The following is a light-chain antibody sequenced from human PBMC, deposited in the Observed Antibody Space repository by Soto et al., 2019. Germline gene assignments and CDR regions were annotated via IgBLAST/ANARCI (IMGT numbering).Light chain of an antibody. CDR1: SSNIGKNY. CDR3: GTWDSSLSVWL. V-gene: IGLV1-51*01. CDR2: DEN. Sequence: QSVLTQPPSVSVAPGQKVTISCSGGSSNIGKNYVSWYQQLPGTAPKLLIYDENRRPSGIPDRFSGSKSGTSATLGITGLQTGDEADYYCGTWDSSLSVWLFGGGTKLTVL. J-gene: IGLJ3*02.